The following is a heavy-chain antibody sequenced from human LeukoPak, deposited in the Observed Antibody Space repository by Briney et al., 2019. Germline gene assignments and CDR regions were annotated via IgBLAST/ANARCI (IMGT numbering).Heavy chain of an antibody. CDR2: ISAGGGST. CDR3: AKGHSDFGTGFDG. D-gene: IGHD4-17*01. Sequence: PGGSLRLSCAASGFTFSPFTNFAMSWVRQAPGEGLECVSVISAGGGSTYYADSVKGRFTISRDNSKKTLDLQMNSLRAEDTAVYFCAKGHSDFGTGFDGWGQGTLVTVSS. J-gene: IGHJ4*02. CDR1: GFTFSPFTNFA. V-gene: IGHV3-23*01.